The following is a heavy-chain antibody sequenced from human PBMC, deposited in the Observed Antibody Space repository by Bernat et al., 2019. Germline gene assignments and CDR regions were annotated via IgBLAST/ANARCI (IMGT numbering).Heavy chain of an antibody. CDR2: INHSGST. V-gene: IGHV4-34*01. D-gene: IGHD6-13*01. Sequence: QVQLQQWGAGLLKPSETLSLTCAVYGGSFSGYYWSWIRQPPGKGLEWIGEINHSGSTNYNPSLKSRVTISVATTKNQFSLKLSSVTAADTAVYYCARSSSWYRPFDYWGQGTLVTVSS. CDR3: ARSSSWYRPFDY. J-gene: IGHJ4*02. CDR1: GGSFSGYY.